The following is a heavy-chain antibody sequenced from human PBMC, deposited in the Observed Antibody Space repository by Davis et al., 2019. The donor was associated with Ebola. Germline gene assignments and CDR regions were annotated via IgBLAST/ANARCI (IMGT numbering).Heavy chain of an antibody. CDR1: GFTFSRYS. J-gene: IGHJ4*02. CDR2: ITSSSSYI. V-gene: IGHV3-21*01. Sequence: GESLKIPCAASGFTFSRYSMNWVRRAPGTGLEWVSSITSSSSYISYADSVKGRFTISRDNAKNSLYLQMNSLRDEDTAVYYCARDSGYGEYHRYFDQWGQGTLVTVSS. D-gene: IGHD4-17*01. CDR3: ARDSGYGEYHRYFDQ.